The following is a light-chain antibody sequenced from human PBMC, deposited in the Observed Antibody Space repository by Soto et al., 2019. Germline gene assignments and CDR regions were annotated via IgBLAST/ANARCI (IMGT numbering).Light chain of an antibody. J-gene: IGKJ5*01. V-gene: IGKV1-33*01. CDR3: QQYDILPIT. CDR1: HAITNY. Sequence: ETQMTQSPSSLSASVGDRVIITCQSSHAITNYLNWYHQKPGQAPKLLIYDGSTLRAGVPSRFSGSGSGTQFTFTISSLQPEDIGTYYCQQYDILPITFGQGTRLEIK. CDR2: DGS.